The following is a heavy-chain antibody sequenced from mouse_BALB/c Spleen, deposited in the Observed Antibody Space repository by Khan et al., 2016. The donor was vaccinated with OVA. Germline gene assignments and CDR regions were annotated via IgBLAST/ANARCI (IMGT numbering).Heavy chain of an antibody. CDR1: GYTFTSYV. CDR2: IYPFNDDT. D-gene: IGHD2-14*01. J-gene: IGHJ2*01. V-gene: IGHV1S136*01. Sequence: VQLQQSGPELVKPGASVKMSCEASGYTFTSYVIHWVKQKPGQGLEWIGYIYPFNDDTKYNEKFKGKATLTSDTSSSTAYMEPRSLTSEDSAVYYCAKNYRYDVYFDYWGQGTTLTVSS. CDR3: AKNYRYDVYFDY.